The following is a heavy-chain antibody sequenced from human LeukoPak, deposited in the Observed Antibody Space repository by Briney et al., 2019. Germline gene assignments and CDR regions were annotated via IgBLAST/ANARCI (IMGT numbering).Heavy chain of an antibody. CDR2: ISSSGGST. V-gene: IGHV3-23*01. CDR3: AKPPILPDYYDSSGYYRANDY. D-gene: IGHD3-22*01. J-gene: IGHJ4*02. Sequence: PGGSLRLSCAASGFTFSSYAMSWVRQAPGKGLEWVSAISSSGGSTYYADSVKGRFTISRDNSRNTLYLQMNSLRAEDTAVYYCAKPPILPDYYDSSGYYRANDYWGQGTLVTVSS. CDR1: GFTFSSYA.